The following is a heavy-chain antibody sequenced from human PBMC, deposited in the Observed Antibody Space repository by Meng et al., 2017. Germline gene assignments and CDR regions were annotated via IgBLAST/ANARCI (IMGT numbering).Heavy chain of an antibody. V-gene: IGHV4-39*07. J-gene: IGHJ5*02. D-gene: IGHD6-19*01. CDR3: ARDHRYSSGWWFDP. CDR2: IYYSGST. Sequence: LQLRASGPGPGKPSETLSLTCTVSGGSISSSSYYWGWIRQPPGKGLEWIGSIYYSGSTYYNPSLKSRVTISVDTSKNQFSLKLSSVTAADTAVYYCARDHRYSSGWWFDPWGQGTLVTVSS. CDR1: GGSISSSSYY.